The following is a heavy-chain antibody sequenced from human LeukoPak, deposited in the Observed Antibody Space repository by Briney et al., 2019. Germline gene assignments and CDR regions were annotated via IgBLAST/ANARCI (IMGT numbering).Heavy chain of an antibody. V-gene: IGHV3-66*01. CDR3: AGMVRGVIRYYYGMDV. J-gene: IGHJ6*02. D-gene: IGHD3-10*01. CDR1: GFTFSRYS. CDR2: IYSGGST. Sequence: GGSLRLSCAASGFTFSRYSMNWVRQAPGKGLEWVSVIYSGGSTYYADSVKGRFTISRDNSKNTLYLQMNSLRPEDTAVYYCAGMVRGVIRYYYGMDVWGQGTTVTVSS.